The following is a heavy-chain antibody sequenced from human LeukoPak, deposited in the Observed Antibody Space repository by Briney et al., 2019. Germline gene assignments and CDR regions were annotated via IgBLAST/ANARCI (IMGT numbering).Heavy chain of an antibody. V-gene: IGHV4-39*01. CDR2: IYYSGST. CDR1: GFTFSSYA. D-gene: IGHD3-10*01. Sequence: GSLRLSCAASGFTFSSYAMSWIRQPPGKGLEWIGSIYYSGSTYYNPSLKSRVTISVDTSKNQFSLKLSSVTAADTAVYYCARIRVGDYYFDYWGQGTLVTVSS. CDR3: ARIRVGDYYFDY. J-gene: IGHJ4*02.